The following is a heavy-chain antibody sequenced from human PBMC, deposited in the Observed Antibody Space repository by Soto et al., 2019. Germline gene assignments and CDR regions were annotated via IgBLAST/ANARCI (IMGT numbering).Heavy chain of an antibody. V-gene: IGHV3-23*01. CDR2: ISGGGSST. CDR1: GFTFSSYA. CDR3: AKDLSFYSSYPFFDY. J-gene: IGHJ4*02. D-gene: IGHD4-4*01. Sequence: PGGSLRLSCAASGFTFSSYAMSWVRQAPGKGLEWVSVISGGGSSTHYADSVKGRFTISRDNSKNMLYLQMNSLRAEDTAVYYCAKDLSFYSSYPFFDYWGQGTLVTVSS.